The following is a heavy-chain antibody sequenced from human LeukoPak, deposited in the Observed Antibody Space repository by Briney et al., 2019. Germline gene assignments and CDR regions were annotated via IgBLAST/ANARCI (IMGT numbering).Heavy chain of an antibody. J-gene: IGHJ4*02. CDR1: GGSISSSNW. CDR2: VDHSGST. Sequence: SETLSLTCAVSGGSISSSNWWSWVRQPPGKGLEWIGEVDHSGSTKYNPALKSRVTISVDKSKNLFSLRLSSVTAADTAVYYCASPRGFSYGYFDYWGQGTLVTVSS. D-gene: IGHD5-18*01. CDR3: ASPRGFSYGYFDY. V-gene: IGHV4-4*02.